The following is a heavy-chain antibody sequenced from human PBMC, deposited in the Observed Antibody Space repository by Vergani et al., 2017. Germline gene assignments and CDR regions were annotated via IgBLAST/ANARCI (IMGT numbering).Heavy chain of an antibody. CDR3: ANSPILLWFGELYNYYYYMDV. D-gene: IGHD3-10*01. Sequence: EVQLLESGGGLVQPGGSLRLSCAASGFTFSSYAMSWVRQAPGKGLECVSAISGSGGSTYYADSVKGRFTISRDNSKNTLYLQMNSLRAEDTAVYYCANSPILLWFGELYNYYYYMDVWGKGTTVTVSS. V-gene: IGHV3-23*01. CDR1: GFTFSSYA. J-gene: IGHJ6*03. CDR2: ISGSGGST.